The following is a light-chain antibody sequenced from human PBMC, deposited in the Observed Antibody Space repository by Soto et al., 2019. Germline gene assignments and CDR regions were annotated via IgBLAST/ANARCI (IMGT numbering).Light chain of an antibody. CDR1: QTVLFASNNKNY. CDR3: KQYYTFPIP. V-gene: IGKV4-1*01. Sequence: DILLTQSPDSLAVSLGERATINCKSSQTVLFASNNKNYLAWYQQKPGQAPKLLIYWASARESGVPDRFSGSGSETDFNFTIPRPRVEDVAVYYCKQYYTFPIPFGGGTKLDIK. CDR2: WAS. J-gene: IGKJ4*01.